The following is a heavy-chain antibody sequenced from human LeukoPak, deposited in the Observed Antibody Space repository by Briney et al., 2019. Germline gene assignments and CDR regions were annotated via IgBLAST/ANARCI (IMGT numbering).Heavy chain of an antibody. J-gene: IGHJ3*02. D-gene: IGHD1-1*01. V-gene: IGHV3-21*01. Sequence: GGSLRLSCAASGFTFSSYIMNWVRQAPGKGLEWVSSISSSSSYIYYADSVKGRFTISRDNAKNSLYLQMSSLRAEDMAVYYCARDRLDDAFDIWGQGTMLTVSS. CDR2: ISSSSSYI. CDR1: GFTFSSYI. CDR3: ARDRLDDAFDI.